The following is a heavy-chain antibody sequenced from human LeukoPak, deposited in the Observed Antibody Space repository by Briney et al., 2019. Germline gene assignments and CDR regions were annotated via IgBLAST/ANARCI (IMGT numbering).Heavy chain of an antibody. CDR1: GDSVSSNSGA. V-gene: IGHV6-1*01. Sequence: SQTLSLTCAISGDSVSSNSGAWNWIRQSPSRGLEWQGRTYYRSKWYSHYTVSVKSRITINPDTSKNQFSLQLNSVTPEDTAVYYCARGNDGYIDYWGQGTLVTVSS. J-gene: IGHJ4*02. CDR2: TYYRSKWYS. D-gene: IGHD3-16*01. CDR3: ARGNDGYIDY.